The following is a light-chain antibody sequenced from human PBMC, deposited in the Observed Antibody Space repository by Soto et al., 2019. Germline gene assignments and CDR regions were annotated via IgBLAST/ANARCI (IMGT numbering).Light chain of an antibody. CDR3: QQVSSFPST. Sequence: DIQMTQSPSAVSASVGDSVTITCRASQGISNWLAWYQQRPGKAPKLLIYFASSLQSGVPSRFSGSGSGTDFILTINSLQPEDFATYYCQQVSSFPSTFGQGTRLEIK. J-gene: IGKJ5*01. V-gene: IGKV1-12*01. CDR2: FAS. CDR1: QGISNW.